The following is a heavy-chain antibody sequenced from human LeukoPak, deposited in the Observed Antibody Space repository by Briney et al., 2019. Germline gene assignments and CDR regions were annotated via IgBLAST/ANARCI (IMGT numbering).Heavy chain of an antibody. V-gene: IGHV4-59*12. CDR3: ARGAPGY. CDR2: INHSGST. CDR1: GGSISDYY. J-gene: IGHJ4*02. Sequence: QVQLQESGPGLVKPSEALSLTCTVSGGSISDYYRGWIRQPPGKGLEWIGQINHSGSTNYNPSLKSRVTISVDTSKNQFSLKLSSVTAADTAVYYCARGAPGYWGQGTLVTVSS.